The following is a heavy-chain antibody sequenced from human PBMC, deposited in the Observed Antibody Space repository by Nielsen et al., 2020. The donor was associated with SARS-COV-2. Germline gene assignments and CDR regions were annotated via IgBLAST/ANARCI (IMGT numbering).Heavy chain of an antibody. J-gene: IGHJ6*02. CDR3: AKDMGAIGDDYYGMDV. CDR1: GFTFDDYA. Sequence: SLKISCAASGFTFDDYAMHWVRQAPGKGLEWVSGISWNSGSIGYADSVKGRFTISRDNAKNSLYLQMNSLRAEDTALYYCAKDMGAIGDDYYGMDVWGQGTTVTVSS. D-gene: IGHD1-26*01. V-gene: IGHV3-9*01. CDR2: ISWNSGSI.